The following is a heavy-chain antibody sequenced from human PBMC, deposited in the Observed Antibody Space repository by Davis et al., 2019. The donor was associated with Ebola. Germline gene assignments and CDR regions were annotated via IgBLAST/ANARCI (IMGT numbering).Heavy chain of an antibody. V-gene: IGHV4-34*01. CDR3: ARVPYYGSGSYPSYYYYGMDV. J-gene: IGHJ6*02. CDR2: ITHGGST. Sequence: MPSETLSLTCAVYGGSFSGHYWSWIRQPPGKGLEWIGEITHGGSTNYNPSLKTRVTMSVDTSKNQFSLKLSSVTAADTAVYYCARVPYYGSGSYPSYYYYGMDVWGQGTTVTVSS. D-gene: IGHD3-10*01. CDR1: GGSFSGHY.